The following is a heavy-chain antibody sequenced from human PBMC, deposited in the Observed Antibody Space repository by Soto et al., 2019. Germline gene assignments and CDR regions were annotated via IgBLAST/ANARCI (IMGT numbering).Heavy chain of an antibody. J-gene: IGHJ4*02. V-gene: IGHV3-23*01. D-gene: IGHD2-21*02. CDR2: ISVSVGST. Sequence: SGFTFSSYAMSWVRQAPGKGLEWVSTISVSVGSTYSADSVQGRFTVSSDISANTLFLRMTSLTADDTAVYFCAKRDVPHSTSNAYFYDHWGRGVLVTVSS. CDR3: AKRDVPHSTSNAYFYDH. CDR1: GFTFSSYA.